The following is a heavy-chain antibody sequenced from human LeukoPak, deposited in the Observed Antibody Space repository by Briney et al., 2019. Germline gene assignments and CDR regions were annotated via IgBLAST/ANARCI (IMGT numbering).Heavy chain of an antibody. CDR3: AKGGGLYYDILTGYYFSPHAFDI. CDR2: ISGSGGST. V-gene: IGHV3-23*01. D-gene: IGHD3-9*01. Sequence: PGGSLRLSCAASGFTFSSYAMSWVRQAPGKGLEWVSAISGSGGSTYYADSVKGRFTISRDNSKNTLYLQMNSLRAEDTAVYYCAKGGGLYYDILTGYYFSPHAFDIWGQGTMVTVSS. CDR1: GFTFSSYA. J-gene: IGHJ3*02.